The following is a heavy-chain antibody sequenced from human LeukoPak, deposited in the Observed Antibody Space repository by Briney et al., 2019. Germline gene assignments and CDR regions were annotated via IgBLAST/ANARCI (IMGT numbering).Heavy chain of an antibody. CDR1: GGSISSSSYY. V-gene: IGHV4-39*07. CDR3: ASPTYYYGSGELSPMDY. D-gene: IGHD3-10*01. Sequence: PSETLSLTCTVSGGSISSSSYYWGWIRQPPGKGLEWIGSIYYSGSTYYNPSLKSRVTISVDTSKNQFSLKLSSVTAADTAVYYCASPTYYYGSGELSPMDYWGQGTLVTVSS. CDR2: IYYSGST. J-gene: IGHJ4*02.